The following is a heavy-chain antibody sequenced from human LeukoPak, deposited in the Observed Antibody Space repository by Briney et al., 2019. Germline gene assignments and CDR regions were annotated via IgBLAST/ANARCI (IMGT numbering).Heavy chain of an antibody. Sequence: PSETLSLTCTVSGGSVCSGSYYWSWIRQPPGKGLEWIGYIYYSGSTNYNPSLKSRVTISVDTSKNQFSLKLSSVTAADTAVYYCARAKRLSEYYFDYWGQGTLVTVSS. D-gene: IGHD3-3*01. CDR1: GGSVCSGSYY. J-gene: IGHJ4*02. CDR2: IYYSGST. V-gene: IGHV4-61*01. CDR3: ARAKRLSEYYFDY.